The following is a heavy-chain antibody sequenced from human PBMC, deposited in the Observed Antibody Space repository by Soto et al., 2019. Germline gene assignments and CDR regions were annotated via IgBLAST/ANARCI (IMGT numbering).Heavy chain of an antibody. D-gene: IGHD6-13*01. J-gene: IGHJ5*02. CDR2: INHSGST. V-gene: IGHV4-34*01. Sequence: SETLSLTCAVYGGSFSGYYLSWIRQPPGKGLEWIGEINHSGSTNYNPSLKSRVTISVDTSKNQFSLKLSSVTAADTAVYYCARGLGIAAGNWFDPWGQGTLVTVSS. CDR1: GGSFSGYY. CDR3: ARGLGIAAGNWFDP.